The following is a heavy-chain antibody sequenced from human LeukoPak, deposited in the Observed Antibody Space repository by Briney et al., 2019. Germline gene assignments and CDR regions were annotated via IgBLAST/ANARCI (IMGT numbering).Heavy chain of an antibody. Sequence: GGSLKLSCTVSGFTVSSNSWSWVRQAPGKGLEWVSFIYSGGNTHYSDSVKGRFTLSRDNSKNTLYLQMNSLRVEDTAVYYCAKDLMRDKWFGESWGQGTLVTVSS. V-gene: IGHV3-53*05. J-gene: IGHJ5*02. CDR3: AKDLMRDKWFGES. CDR1: GFTVSSNS. CDR2: IYSGGNT. D-gene: IGHD3-10*01.